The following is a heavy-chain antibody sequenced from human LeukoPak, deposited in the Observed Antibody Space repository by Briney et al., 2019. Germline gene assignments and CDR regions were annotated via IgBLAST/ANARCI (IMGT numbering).Heavy chain of an antibody. CDR1: AGSISSYY. CDR2: LYTSGST. Sequence: PSETLSLTCTVAAGSISSYYWSWNRQPDGKGLEWIGHLYTSGSTRYKPSLKIRVTMSGDTSKNQFSLNITSLTAADTAMYYCARAGGGTFDPWGQGTLVTVSS. J-gene: IGHJ5*02. D-gene: IGHD3-16*01. CDR3: ARAGGGTFDP. V-gene: IGHV4-4*07.